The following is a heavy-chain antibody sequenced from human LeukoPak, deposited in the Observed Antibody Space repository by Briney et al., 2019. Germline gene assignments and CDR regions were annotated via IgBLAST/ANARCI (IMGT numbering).Heavy chain of an antibody. D-gene: IGHD3-22*01. CDR2: IKQDGSEK. CDR3: ARARHYYDRSPFDY. CDR1: GFTFSSYW. V-gene: IGHV3-7*01. J-gene: IGHJ4*02. Sequence: GGSLRLSCAASGFTFSSYWMSWVRQAPGKGLEWVANIKQDGSEKYYVDSVKGRFTISGDNAKNSLYLQMNSLRAEDTAVYYCARARHYYDRSPFDYWGQGTLVTVSS.